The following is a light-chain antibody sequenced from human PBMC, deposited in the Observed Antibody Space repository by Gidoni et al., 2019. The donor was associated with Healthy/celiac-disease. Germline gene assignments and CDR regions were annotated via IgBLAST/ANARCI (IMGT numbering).Light chain of an antibody. CDR2: WAS. CDR3: QQYYSTPCS. V-gene: IGKV4-1*01. J-gene: IGKJ2*04. Sequence: DIVLTQSPDSLAVSLGERATINCKSSQSVLYSANNTNYLAWYQQKPGPPPKLLIYWASTRESGVPDRFSGSGSGTDFTLTISSLQAEDGAVYYCQQYYSTPCSFXQXTKLEIK. CDR1: QSVLYSANNTNY.